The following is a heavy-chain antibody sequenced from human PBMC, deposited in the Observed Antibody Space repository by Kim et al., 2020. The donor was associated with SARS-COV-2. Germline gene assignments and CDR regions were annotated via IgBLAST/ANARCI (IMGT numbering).Heavy chain of an antibody. CDR3: ARVGDIVVVPAAMEKEGAAWFDP. CDR1: GFTFSDYY. V-gene: IGHV3-11*05. CDR2: ISSSSSYT. J-gene: IGHJ5*02. D-gene: IGHD2-2*01. Sequence: GGSLRLSCAASGFTFSDYYMSWIRQAPGKGLEWVSYISSSSSYTNYADSVKGRFTISRDNAKNSLYLQMNSLRAEDTAVYYCARVGDIVVVPAAMEKEGAAWFDPWGQGTPVTVSS.